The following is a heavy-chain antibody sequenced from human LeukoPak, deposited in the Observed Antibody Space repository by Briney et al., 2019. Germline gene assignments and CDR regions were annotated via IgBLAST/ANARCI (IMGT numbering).Heavy chain of an antibody. J-gene: IGHJ4*02. V-gene: IGHV4-59*01. CDR1: GGSISSYY. Sequence: SETLSLTCTVSGGSISSYYWSWIRLPPGKGLEWIGYIYYTGATYYNPSLKIRVTISLDTSKNQFSLKLSSVTAADAAVYYCARAGYSYGTGYYFDYWGQGALVTVFS. CDR3: ARAGYSYGTGYYFDY. CDR2: IYYTGAT. D-gene: IGHD5-18*01.